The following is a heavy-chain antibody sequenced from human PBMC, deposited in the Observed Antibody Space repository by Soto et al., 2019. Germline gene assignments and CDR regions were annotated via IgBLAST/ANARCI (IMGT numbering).Heavy chain of an antibody. CDR2: ISYDGSNK. D-gene: IGHD5-18*01. Sequence: GGSLRLSCAASGFTFSSYGMHWVRQAPGKGLEWVAVISYDGSNKYYADSVKGRFTISRDNSKNTLYLQMNSLRAEDTAVYYCAKDLASRVDTAMVIDYWGQGTLVTVSS. CDR1: GFTFSSYG. CDR3: AKDLASRVDTAMVIDY. V-gene: IGHV3-30*18. J-gene: IGHJ4*02.